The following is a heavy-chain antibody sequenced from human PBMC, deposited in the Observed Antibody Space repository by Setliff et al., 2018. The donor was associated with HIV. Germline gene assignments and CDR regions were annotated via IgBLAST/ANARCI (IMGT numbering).Heavy chain of an antibody. Sequence: GGSLRLSCAASGFTFSNYGMHWVRQAPGKGLEWVSYLSSTSSNIYYVDSVEGRFTISRDNADNSLYLQMNSLRAEDTAVYYCARYALAVPGYHNAFDIWGQGTMVTVSS. CDR1: GFTFSNYG. CDR3: ARYALAVPGYHNAFDI. J-gene: IGHJ3*02. D-gene: IGHD6-19*01. CDR2: LSSTSSNI. V-gene: IGHV3-48*01.